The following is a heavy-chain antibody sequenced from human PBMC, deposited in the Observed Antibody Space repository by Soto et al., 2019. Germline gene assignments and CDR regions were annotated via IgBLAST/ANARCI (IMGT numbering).Heavy chain of an antibody. J-gene: IGHJ4*02. CDR1: GGSISSSNYC. V-gene: IGHV4-39*01. Sequence: QLQLQESGPGLVKPSETLSLTCTVSGGSISSSNYCWGWIRQPPGKGLEWIGSFRYRGTTYHNPSLKSRVTISVDASKKQFSLKLSSVTAADTAVYYCARQGEYSSSYYFDYWGQGTLVTVSS. D-gene: IGHD6-6*01. CDR2: FRYRGTT. CDR3: ARQGEYSSSYYFDY.